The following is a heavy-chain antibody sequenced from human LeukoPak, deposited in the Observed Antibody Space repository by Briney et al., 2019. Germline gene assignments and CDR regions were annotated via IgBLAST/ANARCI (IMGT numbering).Heavy chain of an antibody. CDR1: GGSISSYY. Sequence: SETLSLTCTVSGGSISSYYWSWIRQPPGKGLEWIGYIYYSGSTNYNPSLKSRVTISVDTSKNQFSLKPSSVTAADTAVYYCARTTKGSGSYYISGFDYWGQGTLVTVSS. D-gene: IGHD3-10*01. V-gene: IGHV4-59*01. J-gene: IGHJ4*02. CDR3: ARTTKGSGSYYISGFDY. CDR2: IYYSGST.